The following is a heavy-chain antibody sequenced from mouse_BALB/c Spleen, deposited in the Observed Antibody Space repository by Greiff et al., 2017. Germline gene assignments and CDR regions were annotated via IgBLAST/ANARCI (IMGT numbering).Heavy chain of an antibody. CDR2: ISDGGSYT. J-gene: IGHJ1*01. D-gene: IGHD1-1*01. CDR3: ARDPGYGSSYVDWYFDV. Sequence: EVKLQESGGGLVKPGGSLKLSCAASGFTFSDYYMYWVRQTPEKRLEWVATISDGGSYTYYPDSVKGRFTISRDNAKNNLYLQMSSLKSEDTAMYYCARDPGYGSSYVDWYFDVWGAGTTVTVSS. V-gene: IGHV5-4*02. CDR1: GFTFSDYY.